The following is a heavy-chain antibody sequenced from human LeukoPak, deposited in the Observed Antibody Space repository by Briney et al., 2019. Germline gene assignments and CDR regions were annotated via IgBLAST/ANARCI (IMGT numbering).Heavy chain of an antibody. V-gene: IGHV3-21*01. D-gene: IGHD3-16*01. Sequence: GGSLRLSCAASGFTFSSYSMNWVRQAPGKGLEWVSSISSSSSYIYYADSVKGRFTISRDNAKNSLYLQMNSLRAEDTAVYYCARDKGPPAAEVRLVYWGQGTLVTVSS. CDR2: ISSSSSYI. CDR3: ARDKGPPAAEVRLVY. CDR1: GFTFSSYS. J-gene: IGHJ4*02.